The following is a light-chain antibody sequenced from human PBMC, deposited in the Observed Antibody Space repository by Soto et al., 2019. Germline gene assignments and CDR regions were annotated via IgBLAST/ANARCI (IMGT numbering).Light chain of an antibody. J-gene: IGLJ1*01. CDR1: SSDVGGYNY. Sequence: QSVLTQPASVSGSPGQSITISCTGTSSDVGGYNYVSWYQQHPGKAPKIIIYEVTNRPSGVSNRFSGSKSGTASLTISGLQAEDDADYYCSSFTSRFTFNYIFGTGTKLTVL. V-gene: IGLV2-14*01. CDR2: EVT. CDR3: SSFTSRFTFNYI.